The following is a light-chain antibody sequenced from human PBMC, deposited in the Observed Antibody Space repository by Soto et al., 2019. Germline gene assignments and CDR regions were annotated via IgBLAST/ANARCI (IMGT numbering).Light chain of an antibody. CDR1: QSVSSN. J-gene: IGKJ1*01. Sequence: EIVMTRSPTTLSVSPGEXATLSCRASQSVSSNLAWYQQKPGQAPTLLIYATSSRATGVPARFSGSGSGTEFTLTISSLQSEDFALYYCQQYDVWPPWTFGQGTKVDI. V-gene: IGKV3-15*01. CDR3: QQYDVWPPWT. CDR2: ATS.